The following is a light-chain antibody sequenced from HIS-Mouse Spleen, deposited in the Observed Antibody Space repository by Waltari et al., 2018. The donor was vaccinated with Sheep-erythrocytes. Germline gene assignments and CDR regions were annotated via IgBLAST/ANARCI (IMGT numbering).Light chain of an antibody. CDR2: EGS. CDR3: CSYAGSSTPWV. CDR1: SSDVGSYNL. V-gene: IGLV2-23*01. Sequence: QSALTQPASVSGSPGQSITISCTGTSSDVGSYNLVSWYQQHPGQAPKLIVYEGSKRPSGGSNRFSGSKSGNTASLTISGLQAEDEADYYCCSYAGSSTPWVFGGGTKLTVL. J-gene: IGLJ3*02.